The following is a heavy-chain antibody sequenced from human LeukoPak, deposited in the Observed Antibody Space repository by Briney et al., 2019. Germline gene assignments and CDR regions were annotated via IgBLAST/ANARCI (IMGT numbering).Heavy chain of an antibody. J-gene: IGHJ4*02. CDR3: ARDDPTTKYFDY. CDR2: IYYSGST. Sequence: SETLSLTCAVYGGSFSGYYWSWIRQPPGKGLEWIGYIYYSGSTNYNPSLKSRVTISVDTSKNQFSLKLSSVTAADTAVYYCARDDPTTKYFDYWGQGTLVTVSS. D-gene: IGHD1-14*01. CDR1: GGSFSGYY. V-gene: IGHV4-59*01.